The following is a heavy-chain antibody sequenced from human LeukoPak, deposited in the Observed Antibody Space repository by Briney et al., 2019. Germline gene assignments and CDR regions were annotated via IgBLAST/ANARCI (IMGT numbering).Heavy chain of an antibody. CDR2: IYPGDSDT. J-gene: IGHJ4*02. CDR1: GYSFTSYW. V-gene: IGHV5-51*01. Sequence: GESLKISCKGSGYSFTSYWIGWVRQMPGKGLEWMGIIYPGDSDTRYSPSFQGQVTISADKSISTAYLQWGSLKASDTAMYYCARASIAVAGDIDYWGQGTLVTVSS. CDR3: ARASIAVAGDIDY. D-gene: IGHD6-19*01.